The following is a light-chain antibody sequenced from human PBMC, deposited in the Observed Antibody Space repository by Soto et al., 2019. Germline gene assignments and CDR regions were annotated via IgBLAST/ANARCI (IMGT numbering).Light chain of an antibody. CDR3: QQYINWPLT. Sequence: EIVMTQSPVTLSVSPGERATLSCRASQSINTDLAWYQQKPGQAPGLLIYGASTRATGIPARFSGSGSGTEFTLTISSLQSEDFAVYYCQQYINWPLTFGGGTKVDIK. J-gene: IGKJ4*01. CDR1: QSINTD. CDR2: GAS. V-gene: IGKV3-15*01.